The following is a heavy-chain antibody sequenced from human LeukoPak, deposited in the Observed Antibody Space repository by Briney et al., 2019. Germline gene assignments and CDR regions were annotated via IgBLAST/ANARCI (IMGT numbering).Heavy chain of an antibody. D-gene: IGHD6-19*01. V-gene: IGHV1-2*02. J-gene: IGHJ4*02. CDR2: ITPNSGGT. CDR1: GYTFTGYY. Sequence: ASVKVSCKASGYTFTGYYMHWVRQAPGQGLEWMGWITPNSGGTNYAQKFQGRVTMTRKTSITTAYMELSRLRSDDTAVYYCAREGQWLGTDYWGQGTLVTVSS. CDR3: AREGQWLGTDY.